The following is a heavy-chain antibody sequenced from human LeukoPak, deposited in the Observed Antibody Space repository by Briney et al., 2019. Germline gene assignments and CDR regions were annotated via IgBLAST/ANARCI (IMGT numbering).Heavy chain of an antibody. CDR3: AREYTFGSWYVNY. Sequence: GGSLRLSCAASGFTFSSYAVHWVRQAPGKGLEWVAVISYDGSNKYYADSVKGRFTISRDNSKNTLYLQMNSLRAEDTAVYYCAREYTFGSWYVNYWGQGTLVTVSS. D-gene: IGHD6-13*01. CDR2: ISYDGSNK. V-gene: IGHV3-30-3*01. CDR1: GFTFSSYA. J-gene: IGHJ4*02.